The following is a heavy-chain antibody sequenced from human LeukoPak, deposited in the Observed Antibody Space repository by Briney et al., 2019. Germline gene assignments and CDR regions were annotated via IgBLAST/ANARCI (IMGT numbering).Heavy chain of an antibody. D-gene: IGHD2-2*01. Sequence: GGSLRLSCAASGFTFSSYAMSWVRQAPGKGLEWASAISGSGGSTYYADSVKGRFTISRDNSKNTLYLQMNSLRAEDTAVYYCAKGPRGSRVVVPAAVDYWGQGTLVTVSS. CDR3: AKGPRGSRVVVPAAVDY. CDR2: ISGSGGST. V-gene: IGHV3-23*01. CDR1: GFTFSSYA. J-gene: IGHJ4*02.